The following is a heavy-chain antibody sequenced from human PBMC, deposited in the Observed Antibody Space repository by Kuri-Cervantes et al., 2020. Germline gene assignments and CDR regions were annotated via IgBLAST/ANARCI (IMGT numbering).Heavy chain of an antibody. Sequence: ETLSLTCAASGFTFNSYSMNWVRQAPGKGLEWVSSISRSSSNTYYADSVKGRFTISRDNAKNSLYLQMNSLRAEDTAVYYCARQLFDSSGYRPLDWWGQGTLVTVSS. D-gene: IGHD3-22*01. J-gene: IGHJ4*02. V-gene: IGHV3-21*01. CDR1: GFTFNSYS. CDR2: ISRSSSNT. CDR3: ARQLFDSSGYRPLDW.